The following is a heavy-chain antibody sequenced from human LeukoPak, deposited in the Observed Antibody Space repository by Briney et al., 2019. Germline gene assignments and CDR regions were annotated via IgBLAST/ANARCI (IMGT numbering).Heavy chain of an antibody. D-gene: IGHD1-14*01. CDR1: GGSVTSYY. V-gene: IGHV4-59*08. Sequence: SETLSLTCTVSGGSVTSYYWTWIRQPPGKGLEWIGSMYYSANANYNPSLNSRVSMSVDPSKNQFSLRLSSVTAADTAIYYCARRRTPDYWFDPWGQGTLVTVSS. CDR3: ARRRTPDYWFDP. CDR2: MYYSANA. J-gene: IGHJ5*02.